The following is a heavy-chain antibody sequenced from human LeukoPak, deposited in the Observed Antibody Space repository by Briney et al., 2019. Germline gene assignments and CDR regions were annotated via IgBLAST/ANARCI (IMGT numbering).Heavy chain of an antibody. J-gene: IGHJ6*03. CDR2: ISVGGTST. CDR3: AKDGTSSFYYYYYMDV. D-gene: IGHD6-6*01. CDR1: GFTFRTYA. V-gene: IGHV3-23*01. Sequence: GGSLRLSCGASGFTFRTYAMSWVRQAPGKGLEWVSTISVGGTSTFYADSVKGRFTISRDNSKNTVYLQMNSLRADDTAVYYCAKDGTSSFYYYYYMDVWGKGTTVTVSS.